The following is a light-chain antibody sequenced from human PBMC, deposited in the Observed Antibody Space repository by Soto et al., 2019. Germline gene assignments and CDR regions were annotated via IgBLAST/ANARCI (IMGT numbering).Light chain of an antibody. CDR2: GAS. Sequence: EIVLTQSPGTLSLSPGERATLACRASQSVSSSYLAWYQQKPGQAPRLLIYGASSRSTGNPDRFSGSGSGTDFTLTSSRLEPEDFAVYYGQQYGSSAWTFGQGTKVEIK. CDR3: QQYGSSAWT. CDR1: QSVSSSY. V-gene: IGKV3-20*01. J-gene: IGKJ1*01.